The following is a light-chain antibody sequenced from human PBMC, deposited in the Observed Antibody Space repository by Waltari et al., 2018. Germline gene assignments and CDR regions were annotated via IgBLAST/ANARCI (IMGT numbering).Light chain of an antibody. J-gene: IGLJ3*02. CDR3: GSYAGSKILL. CDR2: AVT. V-gene: IGLV2-8*01. CDR1: SSDVGLYDY. Sequence: QSALTQPPSASGSPGQSVTISCTGTSSDVGLYDYVSWYQQLPGKAPKLIIHAVTERPSGGPDRFSGSKSGNTASLTVVGLQTEDEGTYYCGSYAGSKILLFGGGTELTVL.